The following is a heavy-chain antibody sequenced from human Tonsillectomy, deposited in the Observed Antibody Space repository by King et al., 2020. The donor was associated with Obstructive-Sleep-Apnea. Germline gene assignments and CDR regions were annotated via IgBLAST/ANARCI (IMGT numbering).Heavy chain of an antibody. Sequence: VQLVESGGGVVQPGRYLRLSGGASEFAFSKQALHWVRLAPGKGWEWGAIISFDGGNHPFADSVKGRFPISSDNSMNTLYLQMDSLRPEDTAMYYCASGTDGYSYFYFWGQGTLVTVSS. CDR3: ASGTDGYSYFYF. CDR1: EFAFSKQA. D-gene: IGHD5-24*01. J-gene: IGHJ4*02. CDR2: ISFDGGNH. V-gene: IGHV3-30-3*01.